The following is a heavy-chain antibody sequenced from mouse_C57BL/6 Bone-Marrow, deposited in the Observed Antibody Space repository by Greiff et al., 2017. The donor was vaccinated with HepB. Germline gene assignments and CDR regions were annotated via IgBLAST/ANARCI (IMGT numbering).Heavy chain of an antibody. CDR3: ASTVVATRARDY. Sequence: EVQRVESGGGLVKPGGSLKLSCAASGFTFSSYAMSWVRQTPEKRREWVATISDGGNYTYYPDNVKGRFTISRDNAKNNLYLQMSHLKSEDTAMYYCASTVVATRARDYWGQGTSVTVSS. V-gene: IGHV5-4*01. D-gene: IGHD1-1*01. CDR1: GFTFSSYA. J-gene: IGHJ4*01. CDR2: ISDGGNYT.